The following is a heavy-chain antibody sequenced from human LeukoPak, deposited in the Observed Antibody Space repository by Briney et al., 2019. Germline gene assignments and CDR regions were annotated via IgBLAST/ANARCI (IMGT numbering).Heavy chain of an antibody. V-gene: IGHV3-74*01. Sequence: GGSLRLSCAASGFTFSTYWMHWVRQAPGKGLVWVSHINRDGSSTSYADSVKGRFTISRDNAKNTLYLQMNSLRAEDTAEYYCAREESPMWSFDYSGPGTQVTVSP. CDR2: INRDGSST. CDR1: GFTFSTYW. CDR3: AREESPMWSFDY. J-gene: IGHJ4*02. D-gene: IGHD2-21*01.